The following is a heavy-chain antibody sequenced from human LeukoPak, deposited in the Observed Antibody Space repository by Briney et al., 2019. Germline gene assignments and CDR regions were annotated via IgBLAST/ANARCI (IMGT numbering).Heavy chain of an antibody. CDR3: AREVLRYFDWLSDAFVI. D-gene: IGHD3-9*01. CDR1: GYTFTGYY. Sequence: GASVKVSCKASGYTFTGYYMHWVRQAPGQGLEWMGWINPNSGGTNYAQKLQGRVTMTRDTSISTAYMELSRLRSDDTAVYYCAREVLRYFDWLSDAFVIWGQGTMVTVSS. J-gene: IGHJ3*02. V-gene: IGHV1-2*02. CDR2: INPNSGGT.